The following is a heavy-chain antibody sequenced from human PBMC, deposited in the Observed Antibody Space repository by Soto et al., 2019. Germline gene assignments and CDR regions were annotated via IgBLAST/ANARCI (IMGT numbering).Heavy chain of an antibody. V-gene: IGHV3-15*01. D-gene: IGHD6-19*01. J-gene: IGHJ4*02. CDR2: IKSKTDGGTT. Sequence: GGSLRRSXVASGFTFSNDCMSWVRQAPGKGLEWVGRIKSKTDGGTTDYAAPVKGRFTISRDDSKNTRYLQMNSLKTEDTAVYYCTTDQWVAGTYYWGQGNLVIVSS. CDR1: GFTFSNDC. CDR3: TTDQWVAGTYY.